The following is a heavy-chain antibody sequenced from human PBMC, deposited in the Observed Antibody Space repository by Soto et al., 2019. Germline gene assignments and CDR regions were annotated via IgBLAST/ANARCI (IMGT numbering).Heavy chain of an antibody. CDR3: SREQGDFWSGYYRWFDP. J-gene: IGHJ5*02. CDR2: IYHSGST. Sequence: SETLSLTCAVSGGSISSGGYSWSWIRQPPGKGLEWIGYIYHSGSTYYNPSLKSRVTISVDRSKNQFSLKMSSVTAADTAVYYCSREQGDFWSGYYRWFDPWGQGNLVTVS. CDR1: GGSISSGGYS. V-gene: IGHV4-30-2*01. D-gene: IGHD3-3*01.